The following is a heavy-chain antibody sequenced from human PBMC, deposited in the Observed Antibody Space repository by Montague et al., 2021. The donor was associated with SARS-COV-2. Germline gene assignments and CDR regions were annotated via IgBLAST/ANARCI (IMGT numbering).Heavy chain of an antibody. J-gene: IGHJ6*02. Sequence: TLSLTCTVSGGSISSGGYYWSWIRQHPGKGLEWIGYIYYDGYYYYNLSLKSRVTISVDTSKNQFSLNLSSVTAADTAVYYCARDAIGAAGGYGMDVWGQGTTVTVSS. CDR1: GGSISSGGYY. D-gene: IGHD2-2*01. V-gene: IGHV4-31*03. CDR3: ARDAIGAAGGYGMDV. CDR2: IYYDGYY.